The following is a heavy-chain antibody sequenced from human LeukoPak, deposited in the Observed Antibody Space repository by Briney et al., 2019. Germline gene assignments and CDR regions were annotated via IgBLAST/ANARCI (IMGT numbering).Heavy chain of an antibody. D-gene: IGHD2-2*01. J-gene: IGHJ4*02. Sequence: SETLSLTCAVYSGSFSGYYRSWICQPRGKGLEWIGEINHSGSTNYNPSLKSRVTISVDTSKNQFSLKLSSVTAADTAVYYCARGSTGYCSSTSCYEVDYWGQGSLVTVSS. CDR2: INHSGST. V-gene: IGHV4-34*01. CDR3: ARGSTGYCSSTSCYEVDY. CDR1: SGSFSGYY.